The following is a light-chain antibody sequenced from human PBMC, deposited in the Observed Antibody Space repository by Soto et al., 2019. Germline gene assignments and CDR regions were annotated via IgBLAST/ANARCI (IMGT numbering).Light chain of an antibody. CDR1: QGIRNE. V-gene: IGKV1-6*01. Sequence: AIQMTQSPSSLSASVGDRVTITCRASQGIRNELGWYQQKPGKAPKLLIYTASHLRSGVRTRFSGSGSGTDFTLTISSLQPEDFATYYCLQDYNFPYTFGQGTKLEIK. CDR2: TAS. J-gene: IGKJ2*01. CDR3: LQDYNFPYT.